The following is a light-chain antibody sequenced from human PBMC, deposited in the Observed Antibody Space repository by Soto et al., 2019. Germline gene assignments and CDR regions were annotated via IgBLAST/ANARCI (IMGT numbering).Light chain of an antibody. Sequence: VLTQSPGTLSLSPGERATISCRASQSISSPYLAWYQHKPGQAPRLLIYGASSRATGIPHRFSGSGSGTDFTLTISRLEPEDCGVYYCQQSGGSPPYTFGQGTRLEIK. V-gene: IGKV3-20*01. J-gene: IGKJ2*01. CDR3: QQSGGSPPYT. CDR1: QSISSPY. CDR2: GAS.